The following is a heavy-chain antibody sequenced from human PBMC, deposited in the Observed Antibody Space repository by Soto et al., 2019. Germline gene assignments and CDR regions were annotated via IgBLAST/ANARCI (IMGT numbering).Heavy chain of an antibody. V-gene: IGHV3-64D*06. Sequence: GGSLRLSCSASGFTFSNFAMHWVRQTPGKGLEYVSAISSKGDSTYYADSVKGRFTISRDNSKNTLYLQMSSLSAEDTAVYYCAREVGRGSGSYYLDYWGQETLVTVSS. CDR3: AREVGRGSGSYYLDY. J-gene: IGHJ4*02. D-gene: IGHD3-16*01. CDR1: GFTFSNFA. CDR2: ISSKGDST.